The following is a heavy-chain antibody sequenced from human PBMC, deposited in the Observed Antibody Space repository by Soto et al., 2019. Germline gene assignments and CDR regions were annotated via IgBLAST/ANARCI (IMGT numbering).Heavy chain of an antibody. CDR3: ATVHTTVTFDS. J-gene: IGHJ4*01. CDR2: IKSKTDGATT. CDR1: GFTFTYAW. D-gene: IGHD4-17*01. V-gene: IGHV3-15*07. Sequence: EVQLVESGGGLLKPGVSLRLSCAASGFTFTYAWMDWVRQAPGKGLEWVGRIKSKTDGATTDYAAPVKGRFSIPRDDSKNTLYLQMNSLKTEDTGVYYCATVHTTVTFDSWGHGTLVTVSS.